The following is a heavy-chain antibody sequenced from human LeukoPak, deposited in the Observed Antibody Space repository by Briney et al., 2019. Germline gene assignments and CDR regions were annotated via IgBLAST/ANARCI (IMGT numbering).Heavy chain of an antibody. Sequence: GGSLRLSCAASGFTFNSYWMVWFRQAPGKGLVWVSCINPDGSWTLHADSVKGRFAISRDYARNTLSLQMNSLGVEDTAMYYCARYEQRPGVTASDPWSQGTLVTVSS. J-gene: IGHJ5*02. D-gene: IGHD2-21*02. CDR3: ARYEQRPGVTASDP. CDR2: INPDGSWT. CDR1: GFTFNSYW. V-gene: IGHV3-74*01.